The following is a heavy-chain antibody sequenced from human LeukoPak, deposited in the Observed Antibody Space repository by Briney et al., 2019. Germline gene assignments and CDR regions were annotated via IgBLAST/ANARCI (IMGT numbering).Heavy chain of an antibody. CDR3: ARDNSVGDYAWWFDP. V-gene: IGHV3-30*03. Sequence: PGRSLRLSCAASGFTFSSYGMHWVRQAPGKGLEWVAVISYDGSNQYYAGSVKGRFTISRDNSKNTLYLQMNSLRAEDTAVYYCARDNSVGDYAWWFDPWGQGTLVTVSS. D-gene: IGHD1-26*01. CDR2: ISYDGSNQ. J-gene: IGHJ5*02. CDR1: GFTFSSYG.